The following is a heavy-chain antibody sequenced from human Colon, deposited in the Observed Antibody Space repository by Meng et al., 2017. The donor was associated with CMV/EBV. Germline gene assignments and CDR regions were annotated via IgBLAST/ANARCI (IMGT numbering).Heavy chain of an antibody. CDR1: GLTFNGYG. Sequence: LSLTCAASGLTFNGYGLHWVRQAPGKGLEWVAFIGSDGSIKRYADSVKGRLTISRDNSKNTLWLQMHSLRPEDTALYYCAREGYSNFDHWGQGTLVTVSS. J-gene: IGHJ4*02. CDR2: IGSDGSIK. CDR3: AREGYSNFDH. V-gene: IGHV3-30*02. D-gene: IGHD4-11*01.